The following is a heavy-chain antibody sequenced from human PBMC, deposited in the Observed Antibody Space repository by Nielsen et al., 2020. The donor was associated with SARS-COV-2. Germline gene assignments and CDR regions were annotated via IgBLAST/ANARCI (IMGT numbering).Heavy chain of an antibody. CDR2: ISYDGSNK. CDR3: AKDGFLGYCSGGSCPLYYYYGMDV. CDR1: GFTFSSYG. Sequence: GGSLRLSCAASGFTFSSYGMHWVRQVPGKGLEWVAVISYDGSNKYYADSVKGRFTISRDNSKNTLYLQMNSLRAEDTAVYYCAKDGFLGYCSGGSCPLYYYYGMDVWGQGTTVTVSS. V-gene: IGHV3-30*18. D-gene: IGHD2-15*01. J-gene: IGHJ6*02.